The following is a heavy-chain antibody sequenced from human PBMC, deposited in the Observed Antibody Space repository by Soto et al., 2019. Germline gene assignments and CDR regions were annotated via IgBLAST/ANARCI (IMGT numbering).Heavy chain of an antibody. J-gene: IGHJ4*02. CDR3: VNDLHSYFPY. Sequence: PGGSLRLSCSASGFTFSSFAMHWVRQAPGKGLQYVSGINSNGGSTYYADSVKGRFTISRDNSKNTLYLQMSSLRADDTAVYFCVNDLHSYFPYWGQGTLVTVSS. D-gene: IGHD2-21*01. CDR2: INSNGGST. V-gene: IGHV3-64D*06. CDR1: GFTFSSFA.